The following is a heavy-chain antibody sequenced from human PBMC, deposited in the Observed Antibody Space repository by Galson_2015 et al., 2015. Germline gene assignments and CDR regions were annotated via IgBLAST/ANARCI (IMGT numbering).Heavy chain of an antibody. CDR1: GFIFRNYW. J-gene: IGHJ4*02. D-gene: IGHD1-14*01. CDR2: IRYDGGQT. CDR3: ARDANRGGEFDY. Sequence: SLRLSCAASGFIFRNYWMVWVRQTPEKGLEWVAKIRYDGGQTFYVDSVKGRFTISRDNAENSLYLQINSLRADDTVVYYCARDANRGGEFDYWGRGALVTVSS. V-gene: IGHV3-7*03.